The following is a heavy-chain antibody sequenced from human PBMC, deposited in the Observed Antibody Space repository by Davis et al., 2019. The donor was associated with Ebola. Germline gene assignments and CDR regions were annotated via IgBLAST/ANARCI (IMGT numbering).Heavy chain of an antibody. D-gene: IGHD1-26*01. J-gene: IGHJ6*02. CDR2: ISAYNGNT. V-gene: IGHV1-18*01. CDR3: ARDLTDEWELLFQGMDV. CDR1: GYTFTSYG. Sequence: AASVKVSCKASGYTFTSYGISWVRQAPGQGLEWMGWISAYNGNTNYAQKLQGRVTMTTDTSTSTAYMELRSLRSEDTAVYYCARDLTDEWELLFQGMDVWGQGTTVTVSS.